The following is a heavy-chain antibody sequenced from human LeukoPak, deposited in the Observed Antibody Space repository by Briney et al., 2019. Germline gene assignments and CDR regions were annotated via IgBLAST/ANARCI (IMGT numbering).Heavy chain of an antibody. CDR2: IKQDGSEK. CDR3: ARDNMWEQRDY. J-gene: IGHJ4*02. Sequence: GGSLRLSCAASGFTLSSYWMSWVRQAPGKGLEWVANIKQDGSEKYYVDSVKGRFTISRDNAKDSLYLQMNSLRAEDTAVYYCARDNMWEQRDYWGQGTLVTVSS. V-gene: IGHV3-7*01. CDR1: GFTLSSYW. D-gene: IGHD1-26*01.